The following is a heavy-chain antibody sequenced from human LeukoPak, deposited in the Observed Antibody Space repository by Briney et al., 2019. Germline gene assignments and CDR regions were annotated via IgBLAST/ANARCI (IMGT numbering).Heavy chain of an antibody. V-gene: IGHV3-11*04. J-gene: IGHJ5*02. CDR1: GFTFSDYY. Sequence: GGSLRLSCAASGFTFSDYYMSWIRQAPGKGLEWVSYISSSGSTIYYADSVKGRFTISRDNAKNSLYLQMNSLRAEDTAVYYCARAHSPLYVWPMEPNWFDPWGQGTLVTVSS. CDR2: ISSSGSTI. D-gene: IGHD1-1*01. CDR3: ARAHSPLYVWPMEPNWFDP.